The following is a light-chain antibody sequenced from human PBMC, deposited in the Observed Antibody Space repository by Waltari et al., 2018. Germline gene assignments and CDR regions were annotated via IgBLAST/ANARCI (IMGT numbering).Light chain of an antibody. Sequence: SYALIQPPSVSVAPGETARITCGGNNIARYSVPWYQQKPGQAPVLVIYYSTDRPSGIPERFSGSNSGNTATLTINRVEAGDEADYYCQVWDSSSDHPFGGGTKLTVL. V-gene: IGLV3-21*04. CDR2: YST. CDR1: NIARYS. J-gene: IGLJ2*01. CDR3: QVWDSSSDHP.